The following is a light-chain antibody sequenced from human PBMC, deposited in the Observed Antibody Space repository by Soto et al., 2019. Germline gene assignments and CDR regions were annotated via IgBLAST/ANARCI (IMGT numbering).Light chain of an antibody. CDR3: QQYYATVIT. Sequence: DIVMTQSPDSLAVSLGERVTINCKSSQSVLYSSNNRAYLAWYQQKPGQPPKLLIYWASSRESGVPDRFSGSGSGTDFTLTISSLQAEDVAVYYCQQYYATVITFGQGTRLEIK. J-gene: IGKJ5*01. CDR1: QSVLYSSNNRAY. V-gene: IGKV4-1*01. CDR2: WAS.